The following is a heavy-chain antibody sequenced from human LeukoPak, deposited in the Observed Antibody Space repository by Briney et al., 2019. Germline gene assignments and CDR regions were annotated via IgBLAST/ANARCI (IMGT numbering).Heavy chain of an antibody. D-gene: IGHD3-22*01. J-gene: IGHJ6*03. CDR1: GYTLTELS. V-gene: IGHV1-24*01. Sequence: ASVKVSCKVSGYTLTELSMHWVRQAPGKGLEWMGGFDPEDGETIYAQKFQGRVTMTEDTSTDTAYMELSSLRSEDTAVYYCATDLPDSSGPRAYYYYMDVWGKGTTVTVSS. CDR3: ATDLPDSSGPRAYYYYMDV. CDR2: FDPEDGET.